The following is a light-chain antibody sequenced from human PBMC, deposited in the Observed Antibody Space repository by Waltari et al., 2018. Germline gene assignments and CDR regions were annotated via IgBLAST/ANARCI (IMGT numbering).Light chain of an antibody. CDR2: EVS. Sequence: QSALTQPASVSGSPGQSITISCTGTSSDVGGYNHVSWYQQHPGKAPKLILYEVSNRPSGGSSLFSGAKSGNTASLTISGLQAEDEADYYCSSYTSSSSPVVFGGGTKLTVL. V-gene: IGLV2-14*01. CDR3: SSYTSSSSPVV. CDR1: SSDVGGYNH. J-gene: IGLJ2*01.